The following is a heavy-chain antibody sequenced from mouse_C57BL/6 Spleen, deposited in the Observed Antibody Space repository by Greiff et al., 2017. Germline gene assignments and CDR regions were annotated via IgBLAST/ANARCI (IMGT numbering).Heavy chain of an antibody. CDR2: ISDGGSYT. J-gene: IGHJ3*01. CDR3: ARDSNYERWFAY. CDR1: GFTFSSYA. Sequence: EVNVVASGGGLVKPGGSLKLSCAASGFTFSSYAMSWVRQTPEKRLEWVATISDGGSYTYYPDNVKGRFTISRDNAKNNLYLQMSHLKSEDTAMYYCARDSNYERWFAYWGQGTLVTVSA. D-gene: IGHD2-5*01. V-gene: IGHV5-4*01.